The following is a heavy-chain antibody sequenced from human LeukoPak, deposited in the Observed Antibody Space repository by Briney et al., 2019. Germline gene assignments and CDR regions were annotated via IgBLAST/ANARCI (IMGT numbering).Heavy chain of an antibody. D-gene: IGHD3-16*01. CDR3: ATRRWGY. CDR2: INAGNGNT. Sequence: GASVKVSCKASGYTFTYRYLHWVRQPPGQRLEWMGWINAGNGNTKYSQKFQGRVTITRDTSASTAYMELSSLRSEDTAVYYCATRRWGYWGQGTLVTVSS. V-gene: IGHV1-3*01. CDR1: GYTFTYRY. J-gene: IGHJ4*02.